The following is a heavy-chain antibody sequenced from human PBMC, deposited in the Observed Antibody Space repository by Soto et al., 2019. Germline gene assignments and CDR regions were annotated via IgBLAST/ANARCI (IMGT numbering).Heavy chain of an antibody. V-gene: IGHV3-23*01. CDR1: GLTLKISV. CDR2: ISGSGGST. D-gene: IGHD2-15*01. CDR3: AKGLVDCSGGSCYKNYYYYYMDV. Sequence: AASGLTLKISVVGGARKAQGKGLEWVSAISGSGGSTYYADSVKGRFTISRDNSKNTLYLQMNSLRAEDTAVYYCAKGLVDCSGGSCYKNYYYYYMDVWGKGTTVTVSS. J-gene: IGHJ6*03.